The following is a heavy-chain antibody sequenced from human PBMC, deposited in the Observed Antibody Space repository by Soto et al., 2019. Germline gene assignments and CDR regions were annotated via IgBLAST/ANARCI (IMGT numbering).Heavy chain of an antibody. CDR3: ARSLFIASTDTEPFDS. J-gene: IGHJ4*02. Sequence: PGGSLRLSCAASGFTFSSYAMSWVRQVPGKGLEWVSAISGGGNDRFYADSVKGRLTISRDNSKNTLYLHMNSLRAEDTAVYYCARSLFIASTDTEPFDSWGQGTLVTVSS. D-gene: IGHD6-13*01. CDR1: GFTFSSYA. CDR2: ISGGGNDR. V-gene: IGHV3-23*01.